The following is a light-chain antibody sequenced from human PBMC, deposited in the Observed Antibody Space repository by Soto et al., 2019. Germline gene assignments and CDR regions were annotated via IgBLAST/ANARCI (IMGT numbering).Light chain of an antibody. CDR3: ETWDSNSHWV. Sequence: QSVLTQSSSASASLGSSVKLTCTLSSGHSSYIIAWHQQQPGKAPRYLMKLEGSGSYNKGSGVPDRFSGSSSGADRYLTISTLQFAEEADYYCETWDSNSHWVFGGGTKLTVL. J-gene: IGLJ3*02. V-gene: IGLV4-60*02. CDR2: LEGSGSY. CDR1: SGHSSYI.